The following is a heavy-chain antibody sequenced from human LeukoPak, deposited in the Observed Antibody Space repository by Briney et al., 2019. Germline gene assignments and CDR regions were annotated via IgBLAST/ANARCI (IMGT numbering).Heavy chain of an antibody. CDR1: GFTFSSYW. V-gene: IGHV4-34*08. CDR2: INHSGST. D-gene: IGHD4-17*01. Sequence: GSLRLSCAASGFTFSSYWMSWIRQPPGKGLEWVGEINHSGSTNYNPSLKSRVTISVDTSKNQFSLKLSSVTAADTAVYYCYGDYVSFGDYWGQGTLVTVSS. J-gene: IGHJ4*02. CDR3: YGDYVSFGDY.